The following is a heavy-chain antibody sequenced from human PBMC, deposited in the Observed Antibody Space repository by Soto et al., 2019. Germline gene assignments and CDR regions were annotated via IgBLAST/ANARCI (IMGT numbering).Heavy chain of an antibody. J-gene: IGHJ4*02. Sequence: GASLKISCMTSGYSFTNYWIGWVHQMHGKGLEWMGIIYPGDSDTRYSPSFQGQVTISADKSISTAYLQWSSLKASDTAMYYCTMRGGYGSGSSLGYWGQGTLVTVSS. CDR3: TMRGGYGSGSSLGY. CDR2: IYPGDSDT. V-gene: IGHV5-51*07. CDR1: GYSFTNYW. D-gene: IGHD3-10*01.